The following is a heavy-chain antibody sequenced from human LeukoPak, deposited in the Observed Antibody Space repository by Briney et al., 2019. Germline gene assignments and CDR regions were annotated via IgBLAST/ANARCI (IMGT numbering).Heavy chain of an antibody. CDR1: GGSFSGYY. Sequence: SETLSLTCAVYGGSFSGYYWSWIRQPPGKGLEWIGEINHSGSTNYNPSPKSRVTISVDTSKNQFSLKLSSVTAPDTAVYYCARARQGGRGAFDIWGQGTMVTVSS. CDR2: INHSGST. CDR3: ARARQGGRGAFDI. V-gene: IGHV4-34*01. J-gene: IGHJ3*02. D-gene: IGHD2-15*01.